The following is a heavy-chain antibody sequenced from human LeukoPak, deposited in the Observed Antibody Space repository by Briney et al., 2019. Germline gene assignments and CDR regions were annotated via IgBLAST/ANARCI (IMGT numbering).Heavy chain of an antibody. CDR1: GGSISSYY. D-gene: IGHD3-22*01. J-gene: IGHJ4*02. Sequence: PSETLSLTCTVSGGSISSYYWSWIRQPPGKGLEWIGYIYYSGSTNYNPSLKSRVTISVDTSKNQFSLKLSSVTAADTAVYYCASSPKSGYYGYWGQGTLVTVSS. CDR2: IYYSGST. CDR3: ASSPKSGYYGY. V-gene: IGHV4-59*08.